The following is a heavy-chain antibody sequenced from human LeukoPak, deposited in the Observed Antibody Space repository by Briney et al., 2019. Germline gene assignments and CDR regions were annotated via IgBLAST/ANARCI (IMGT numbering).Heavy chain of an antibody. V-gene: IGHV3-30-3*01. D-gene: IGHD4-17*01. CDR3: AMTTVANTFDY. Sequence: GGSLRLSCAASGFTFDIFPMHWVRQAPGKGLEWLAVISYHGINKYYADSVKGRFTISRDNAKNSLYLQMNSLRAKDTAVYYCAMTTVANTFDYWGQGTLVTVSS. CDR2: ISYHGINK. J-gene: IGHJ4*02. CDR1: GFTFDIFP.